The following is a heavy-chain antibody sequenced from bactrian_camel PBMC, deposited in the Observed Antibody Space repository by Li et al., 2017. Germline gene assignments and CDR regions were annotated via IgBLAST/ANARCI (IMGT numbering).Heavy chain of an antibody. CDR3: AGRGSFQDFACLPVV. CDR1: GYTTTLRRS. CDR2: IYVGGATT. Sequence: HVQLVESGGGSVQAGGSLRLSCEISGYTTTLRRSVGWFRQAPGKEREGVATIYVGGATTYYADSVKGRFTISHDKPGNTLYLQMNSLTTDDTAVYYCAGRGSFQDFACLPVVWGQGTQVTFS. J-gene: IGHJ4*01. V-gene: IGHV3S54*01. D-gene: IGHD3*01.